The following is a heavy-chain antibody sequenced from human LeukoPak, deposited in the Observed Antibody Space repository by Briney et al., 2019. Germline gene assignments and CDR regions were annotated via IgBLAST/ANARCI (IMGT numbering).Heavy chain of an antibody. CDR3: AKEIFSGLLYIDY. J-gene: IGHJ4*02. D-gene: IGHD5-12*01. CDR1: GFTVSSSS. Sequence: GGSLRLSCAASGFTVSSSSISWGRQAPGQWLVWVSAITDAVGSTHYADSVKGRFTISSDNSKNTVYLQMNSLRPEDMAVYYCAKEIFSGLLYIDYWGQGTLVTVSS. CDR2: ITDAVGST. V-gene: IGHV3-23*01.